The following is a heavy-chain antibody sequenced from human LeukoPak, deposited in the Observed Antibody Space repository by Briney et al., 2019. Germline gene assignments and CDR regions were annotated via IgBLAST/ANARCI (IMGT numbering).Heavy chain of an antibody. CDR3: AREDASGSYYRSLDY. J-gene: IGHJ4*02. D-gene: IGHD3-10*01. CDR2: ITISSSYI. Sequence: GGSLRLSCAASGFTFSTYTMNWVRQAPGKVLELVSSITISSSYIYYADSVKGRFTISRHNAKNSLFLHMNSLRAEDTAVYYCAREDASGSYYRSLDYWGQGTLVTASS. CDR1: GFTFSTYT. V-gene: IGHV3-21*01.